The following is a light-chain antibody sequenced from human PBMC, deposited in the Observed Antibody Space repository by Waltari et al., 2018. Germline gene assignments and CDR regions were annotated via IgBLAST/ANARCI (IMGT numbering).Light chain of an antibody. J-gene: IGKJ1*01. V-gene: IGKV3-20*01. Sequence: VLTQSPGTRSLSPGEKATLSRRASQSISKYIVWYQQRPGHAPRLLIYAASTRATGIPDRFSGSGFGTDFTLTISRLEPDDFAMYYCQNHERLPATFGQGTKVEIK. CDR2: AAS. CDR1: QSISKY. CDR3: QNHERLPAT.